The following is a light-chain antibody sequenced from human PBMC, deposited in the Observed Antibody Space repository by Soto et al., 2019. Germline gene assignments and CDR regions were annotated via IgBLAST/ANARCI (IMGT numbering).Light chain of an antibody. CDR1: QSVSSN. CDR2: GAS. CDR3: QHYNSYSEA. J-gene: IGKJ1*01. Sequence: IVLTQSPGTLSLSPGERATPSCRASQSVSSNLAWYQQKPGQAPRLLIYGASTRATGIPARFSGSGSGTEFTLTISSLQPDDFATYYCQHYNSYSEAFGQGTKVDI. V-gene: IGKV3-15*01.